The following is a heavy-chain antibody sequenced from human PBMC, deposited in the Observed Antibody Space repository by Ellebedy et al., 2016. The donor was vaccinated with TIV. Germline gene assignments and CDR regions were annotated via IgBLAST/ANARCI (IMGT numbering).Heavy chain of an antibody. J-gene: IGHJ5*02. CDR1: GGSISSSSYY. Sequence: GSLRLXXTVSGGSISSSSYYWGWIRQPPGKGLEWIGSIYYSGSTYYNPSLKSRVTISVDTSKNQFSLKLSSVTAADTAVYYCARHVPGVVPAAIGRYNWFNPWGQGTLVTVSS. CDR3: ARHVPGVVPAAIGRYNWFNP. D-gene: IGHD2-2*01. CDR2: IYYSGST. V-gene: IGHV4-39*01.